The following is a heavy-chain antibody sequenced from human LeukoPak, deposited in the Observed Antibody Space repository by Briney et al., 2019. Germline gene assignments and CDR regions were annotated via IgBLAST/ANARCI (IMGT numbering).Heavy chain of an antibody. CDR2: MYHSGST. Sequence: SETLSLTCAVYGGSFSGYYWSWIRQPPGKGLEWIGEMYHSGSTNYNPSPKSRVTISVDMSRNQFSLRVRSVTAADTAVYYCARRVHRRINMVRGVRIDYWGQGTLVTVSS. CDR3: ARRVHRRINMVRGVRIDY. V-gene: IGHV4-34*01. D-gene: IGHD3-10*01. CDR1: GGSFSGYY. J-gene: IGHJ4*02.